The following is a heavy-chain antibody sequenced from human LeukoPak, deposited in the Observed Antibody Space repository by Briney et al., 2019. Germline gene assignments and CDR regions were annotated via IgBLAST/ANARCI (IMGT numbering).Heavy chain of an antibody. V-gene: IGHV1-69*05. CDR2: IIPIFGTS. CDR3: ARAARYSGYDYVY. D-gene: IGHD5-12*01. CDR1: GGTFSRYA. J-gene: IGHJ4*02. Sequence: GSSVKVSCEASGGTFSRYAITWVRQAPGQGLECMGGIIPIFGTSIYAQKFQDRVTITTDESTSTAYMELSSLRSEDTAVYYCARAARYSGYDYVYWGQGTLVTVSS.